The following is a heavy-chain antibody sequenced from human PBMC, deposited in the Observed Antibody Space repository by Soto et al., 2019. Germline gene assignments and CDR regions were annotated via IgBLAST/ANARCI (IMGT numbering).Heavy chain of an antibody. CDR3: ARDPRDIVVVASAIWVGFDP. V-gene: IGHV1-69*01. CDR1: GGTFSSYA. D-gene: IGHD2-2*02. Sequence: QVQLVQSGAEVKKPGSSVKVSCKASGGTFSSYAISWVRQAPGQGLEWMGGIIPIVGTANYAQKFQGRGTITADESTSTAYKELISLSSEDTAVYYCARDPRDIVVVASAIWVGFDPWGQGTLVTVSS. J-gene: IGHJ5*02. CDR2: IIPIVGTA.